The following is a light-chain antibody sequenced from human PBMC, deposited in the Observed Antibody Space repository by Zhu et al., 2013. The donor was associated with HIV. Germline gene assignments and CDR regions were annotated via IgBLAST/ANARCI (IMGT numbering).Light chain of an antibody. CDR1: SSNIGAGYD. Sequence: QSVLTQPPSVSGAPGQRVTISCTGSSSNIGAGYDVHWYQQLPGKAPKLLIYEVYNRPSGIPNRFSGSKSGNTASLTIFGLQAEDEADYYCSSYSNSDTLVVFGGGTKLTVL. J-gene: IGLJ2*01. CDR3: SSYSNSDTLVV. CDR2: EVY. V-gene: IGLV1-40*01.